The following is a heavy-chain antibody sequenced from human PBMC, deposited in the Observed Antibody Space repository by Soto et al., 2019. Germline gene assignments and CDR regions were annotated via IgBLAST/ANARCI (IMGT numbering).Heavy chain of an antibody. D-gene: IGHD2-21*02. Sequence: QVQLVQSGAEVKKPGASVKVSCKASGYTFTGYYMHWVRQAPGQGLEWMGWINPNNGGTNYAQKFQGWVTMTRDTSISTAYMELSRLRSDDTAVFYCARSGGNSVYWFDPWGQGTLVTVSS. J-gene: IGHJ5*02. CDR1: GYTFTGYY. V-gene: IGHV1-2*04. CDR2: INPNNGGT. CDR3: ARSGGNSVYWFDP.